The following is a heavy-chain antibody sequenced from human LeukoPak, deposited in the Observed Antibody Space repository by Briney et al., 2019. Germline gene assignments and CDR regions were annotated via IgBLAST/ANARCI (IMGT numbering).Heavy chain of an antibody. CDR1: GFTFSSYA. V-gene: IGHV3-23*01. D-gene: IGHD5-18*01. CDR3: AKVPTSFYTASWGFDN. J-gene: IGHJ4*02. Sequence: GGSLRLSCAASGFTFSSYAMSWVRQAPGKGLEWVSAISGSESSTYYADSVRGRFTISRDNSKNTLYLQMNSLRSEDTAVYHCAKVPTSFYTASWGFDNWGQGTLVTVSS. CDR2: ISGSESST.